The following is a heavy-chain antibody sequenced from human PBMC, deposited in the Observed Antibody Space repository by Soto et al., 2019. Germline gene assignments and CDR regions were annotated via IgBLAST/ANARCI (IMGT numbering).Heavy chain of an antibody. CDR3: ARVGYSDSSAYPDY. Sequence: QVQLVQSGADVKKPGASVKVSCKASGYTFTDYYIQWVRQAPGQGLEWMGWINPNSGATNYAQKFQGRVTMTRDTSISTAHMELSRLRSDDTAVYYCARVGYSDSSAYPDYWGQGTLVSVSS. CDR1: GYTFTDYY. V-gene: IGHV1-2*02. D-gene: IGHD3-22*01. CDR2: INPNSGAT. J-gene: IGHJ4*02.